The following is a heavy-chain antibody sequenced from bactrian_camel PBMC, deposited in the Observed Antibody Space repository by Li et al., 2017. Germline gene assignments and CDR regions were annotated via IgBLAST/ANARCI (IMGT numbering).Heavy chain of an antibody. Sequence: VQLVESGGGLVQPGGSLILSCAASGFAFSDYGMVWVRQPPGKALEWVSGIRNDGGVTNYADSVKGRFTISRDNAKNTVYLQMNSLEPEDTALYYYVPFPSIVTTDWGRGTQVTVS. CDR3: VPFPSIVTTD. D-gene: IGHD2*01. CDR1: GFAFSDYG. V-gene: IGHV3S40*01. CDR2: IRNDGGVT. J-gene: IGHJ4*01.